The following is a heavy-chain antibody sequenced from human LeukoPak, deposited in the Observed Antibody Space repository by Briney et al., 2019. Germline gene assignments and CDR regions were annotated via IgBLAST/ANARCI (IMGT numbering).Heavy chain of an antibody. D-gene: IGHD5-18*01. CDR1: GYTFTSYG. Sequence: GASVKVSCKASGYTFTSYGISWVRQAPGQGLEWMGWINAGNGNTKYSQKFQGRVTITRDTSASTAYMELSSLRSEDTAVYYCARGFSYGLDYWGQGTLVTVSS. CDR2: INAGNGNT. CDR3: ARGFSYGLDY. J-gene: IGHJ4*02. V-gene: IGHV1-3*01.